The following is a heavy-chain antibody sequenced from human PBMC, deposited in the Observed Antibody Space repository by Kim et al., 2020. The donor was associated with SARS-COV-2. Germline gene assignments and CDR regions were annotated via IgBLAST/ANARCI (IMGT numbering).Heavy chain of an antibody. J-gene: IGHJ5*02. V-gene: IGHV3-48*02. D-gene: IGHD2-2*01. Sequence: GGSLRLSCAASGFTFSSYSMNWVRQAPGKGLEWVSYISSSSSTIYYADSVKGRFTISRDNAKNSLYLQMNSLRDEDTAVYYCARGGASSTPLNWFDPWGQGTLVTVSS. CDR2: ISSSSSTI. CDR3: ARGGASSTPLNWFDP. CDR1: GFTFSSYS.